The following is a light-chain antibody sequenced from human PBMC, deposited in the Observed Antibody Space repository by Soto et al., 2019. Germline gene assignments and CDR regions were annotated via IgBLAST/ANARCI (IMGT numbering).Light chain of an antibody. Sequence: EIVLTQAPGTLSLSPGDRATLSCRASQIISSAYLAWYQQRPGQAPRLLIYASSSRATGIPDRFSGSGSGTDFTLTISRLEPEDFAVYYCQQCGSSLPWTFGQGTQVEMK. J-gene: IGKJ1*01. V-gene: IGKV3-20*01. CDR2: ASS. CDR1: QIISSAY. CDR3: QQCGSSLPWT.